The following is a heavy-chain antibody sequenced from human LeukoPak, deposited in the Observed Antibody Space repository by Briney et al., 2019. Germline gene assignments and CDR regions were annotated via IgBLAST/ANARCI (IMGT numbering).Heavy chain of an antibody. CDR3: AKDGSSWAQDY. CDR2: ISSSSSYI. D-gene: IGHD2-15*01. J-gene: IGHJ4*02. V-gene: IGHV3-21*01. Sequence: GGSLRLSCAASGFTFSSYSMNWVRQAPGKGLEWVSSISSSSSYIYYADSVKGRFTISRDNAKNSLYLQMNSLRAEDAAVYYCAKDGSSWAQDYWGQGTLVTVSS. CDR1: GFTFSSYS.